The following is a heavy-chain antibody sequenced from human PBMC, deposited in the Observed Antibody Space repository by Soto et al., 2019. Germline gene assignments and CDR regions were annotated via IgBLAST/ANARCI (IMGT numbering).Heavy chain of an antibody. D-gene: IGHD1-1*01. Sequence: GGSLRLSCAASGFTFSSYGMHWVRQAPGKGLEWVAVIWYDGSNKYYADSVKGRFTISRDNSKNTLYLQMNSLRAEDTAVYYCARAGLQDGSYYYYGMDVWGQGTTVTVSS. V-gene: IGHV3-33*01. CDR2: IWYDGSNK. CDR3: ARAGLQDGSYYYYGMDV. CDR1: GFTFSSYG. J-gene: IGHJ6*02.